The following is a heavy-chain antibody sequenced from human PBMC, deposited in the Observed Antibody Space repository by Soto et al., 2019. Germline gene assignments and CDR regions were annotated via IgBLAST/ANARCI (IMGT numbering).Heavy chain of an antibody. Sequence: ASVKVSCKASGGTFSSYAISWVRQAPGQGLEWMGGIIPIFGTANYAQKFQGRVTITADESTSTAYMELSSLRSEDTAVYYCASLNGYSSGWPLDYWGQGTLVTVSS. J-gene: IGHJ4*02. CDR2: IIPIFGTA. V-gene: IGHV1-69*13. CDR1: GGTFSSYA. CDR3: ASLNGYSSGWPLDY. D-gene: IGHD6-19*01.